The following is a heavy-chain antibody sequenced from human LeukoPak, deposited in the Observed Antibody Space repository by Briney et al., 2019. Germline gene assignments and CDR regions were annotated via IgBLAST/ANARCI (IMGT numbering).Heavy chain of an antibody. CDR1: GFTFSNAW. J-gene: IGHJ3*02. CDR2: IKSKTDGGTT. V-gene: IGHV3-15*07. D-gene: IGHD5-18*01. Sequence: GGSLRLSCAASGFTFSNAWMNWVRQAPGKGLEWVGRIKSKTDGGTTDYAAPVKGRFTISRDDSKNTLYLQMNSLKTEDTAVYYCTTDLNGPSRRRGYSYGPDAFDIWGQGTMVTVSS. CDR3: TTDLNGPSRRRGYSYGPDAFDI.